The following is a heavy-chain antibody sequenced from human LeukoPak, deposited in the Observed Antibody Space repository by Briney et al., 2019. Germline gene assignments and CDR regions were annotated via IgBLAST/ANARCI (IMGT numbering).Heavy chain of an antibody. CDR2: ISGSGGST. V-gene: IGHV3-23*01. CDR1: GFTFSSYA. CDR3: AKSARTTIFGVVIKGEGYFDY. Sequence: PGGSLRLSCAASGFTFSSYAMSWVRQAPGKGLEWVSAISGSGGSTYYADSVKGRFTISRDNSKNTLYLQMNSLRAEDTAVYYCAKSARTTIFGVVIKGEGYFDYWGQGTLVTVSS. J-gene: IGHJ4*02. D-gene: IGHD3-3*01.